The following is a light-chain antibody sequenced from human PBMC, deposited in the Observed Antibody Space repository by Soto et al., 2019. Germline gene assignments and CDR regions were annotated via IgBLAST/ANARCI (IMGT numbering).Light chain of an antibody. CDR2: AAS. J-gene: IGKJ3*01. CDR3: QQLNSYPLIT. V-gene: IGKV1-9*01. CDR1: QGISSY. Sequence: DIQLTQSPSFLSASVGDRVTITCRASQGISSYLAWYQQKPGKAPKLLIYAASTLQSGVPSRFSGSGSGTEFALTISSLRPEDFATYYCQQLNSYPLITFGPGTKVDSK.